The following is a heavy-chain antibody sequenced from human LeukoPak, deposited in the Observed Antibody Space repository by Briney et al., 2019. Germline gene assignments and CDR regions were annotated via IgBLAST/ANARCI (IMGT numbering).Heavy chain of an antibody. CDR3: ARSARLMKGVVEVTALDD. V-gene: IGHV3-21*01. D-gene: IGHD3-3*01. CDR2: ISDRSGHI. Sequence: PGGSLRLSCAASGPSITTYMMNWVRQAPGKGLEWVSSISDRSGHIYYADSVKGRFTISRDNAKNSVYLEMNSLRADDTAVYYCARSARLMKGVVEVTALDDWGQGTLVTVSS. CDR1: GPSITTYM. J-gene: IGHJ4*02.